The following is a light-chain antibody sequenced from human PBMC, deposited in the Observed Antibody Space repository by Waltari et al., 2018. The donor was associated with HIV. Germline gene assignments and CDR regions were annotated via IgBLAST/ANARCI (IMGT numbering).Light chain of an antibody. Sequence: SALTQPRSVSGSPGHSVSISCTGATSSLRDTNFFSWYQQRAGRPPRVVILDVDKRPADVPGRFSASKSGDTASLTISGLQPDDEALYFCSAFVASSSWVFGGGT. J-gene: IGLJ3*02. V-gene: IGLV2-11*01. CDR1: TSSLRDTNF. CDR3: SAFVASSSWV. CDR2: DVD.